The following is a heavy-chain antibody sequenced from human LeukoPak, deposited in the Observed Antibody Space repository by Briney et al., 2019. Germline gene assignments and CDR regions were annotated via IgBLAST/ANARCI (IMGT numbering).Heavy chain of an antibody. CDR1: GGSISTSIYY. Sequence: SETPSLTCTVSGGSISTSIYYWGWIRQPPGKGLEWIGNIHYSGSTYHNPSLKSRVTISVNTSKNQFSLKVSSVTVADTAVYYWARREAKLPADFPVNRRDYYSFAYGGGETRAPVS. V-gene: IGHV4-39*07. CDR2: IHYSGST. CDR3: ARREAKLPADFPVNRRDYYSFAY. D-gene: IGHD3-22*01. J-gene: IGHJ4*02.